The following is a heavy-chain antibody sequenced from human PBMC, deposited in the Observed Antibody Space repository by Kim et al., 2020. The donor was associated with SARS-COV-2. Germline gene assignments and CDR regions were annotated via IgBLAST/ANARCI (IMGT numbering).Heavy chain of an antibody. D-gene: IGHD3-22*01. CDR2: ITGSGDTT. Sequence: GGSLRLSCAASGLTFSNYAMSWVRQAPGRGLEWVSAITGSGDTTYYADSVQGRFTISRDNSKNTLYLQMNSLRAEDTALYYCAKEVGYYPDSSGYYGFDYWGQGTLVTVSS. J-gene: IGHJ4*02. CDR3: AKEVGYYPDSSGYYGFDY. V-gene: IGHV3-23*01. CDR1: GLTFSNYA.